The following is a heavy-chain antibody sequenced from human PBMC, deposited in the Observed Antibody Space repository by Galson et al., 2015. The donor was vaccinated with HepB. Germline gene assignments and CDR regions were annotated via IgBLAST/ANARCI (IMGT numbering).Heavy chain of an antibody. V-gene: IGHV5-10-1*01. CDR3: ARQGWSGSYPFGC. Sequence: QSGAEVKKPGESLRISCQGSGYSFTNYWISWVRQMPGKGLEWVGRIDPSDSNTNYSPSFQGHVTISVDKSISTAYLHWSGLKASDTAMYYCARQGWSGSYPFGCWGQGTLVTVST. D-gene: IGHD1-26*01. CDR1: GYSFTNYW. CDR2: IDPSDSNT. J-gene: IGHJ4*02.